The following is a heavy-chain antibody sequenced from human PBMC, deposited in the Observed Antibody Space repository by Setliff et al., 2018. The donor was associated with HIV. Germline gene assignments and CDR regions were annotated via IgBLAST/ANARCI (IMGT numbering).Heavy chain of an antibody. CDR1: GGSVSSSTYS. CDR2: FYHGEST. CDR3: ASHYSGYGGLY. Sequence: NPSETLSLTCNVSGGSVSSSTYSWVWIRQSPVKGLEWIGSFYHGESTSYNPSLKSRVTISVDTSKNQFSLRLNSVAASDTALYYCASHYSGYGGLYWGQGTLVTVSS. J-gene: IGHJ4*02. V-gene: IGHV4-39*01. D-gene: IGHD5-12*01.